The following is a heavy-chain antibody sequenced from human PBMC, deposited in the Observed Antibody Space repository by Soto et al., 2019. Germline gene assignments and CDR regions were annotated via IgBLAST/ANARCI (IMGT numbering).Heavy chain of an antibody. CDR2: INSEGTGT. D-gene: IGHD3-22*01. Sequence: WGSLRLSCAASGFTFSSYWMHWVRQVPGKGLVWVSRINSEGTGTINADSVKGRFTISRDNAKNTLYLQMNSLRAEDTAVYYCVRDYDSSGYNSDYWGQGTPVTVSS. J-gene: IGHJ4*02. CDR3: VRDYDSSGYNSDY. V-gene: IGHV3-74*01. CDR1: GFTFSSYW.